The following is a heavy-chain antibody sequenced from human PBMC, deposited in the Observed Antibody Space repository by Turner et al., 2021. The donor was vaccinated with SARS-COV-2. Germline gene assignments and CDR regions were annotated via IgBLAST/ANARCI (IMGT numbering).Heavy chain of an antibody. Sequence: VQLVDPGGGVVLPGRSLRIFCAALGFIFSTYAMHCVHQAPGKGLEWVAVISYDGSNKYYADSVKGRFTSSRDNSKNTLYLQMNSLRAEDTAVYYCARAGWDLLPFDAFDIWGQGTMVTISS. D-gene: IGHD1-26*01. V-gene: IGHV3-30-3*01. CDR3: ARAGWDLLPFDAFDI. J-gene: IGHJ3*02. CDR2: ISYDGSNK. CDR1: GFIFSTYA.